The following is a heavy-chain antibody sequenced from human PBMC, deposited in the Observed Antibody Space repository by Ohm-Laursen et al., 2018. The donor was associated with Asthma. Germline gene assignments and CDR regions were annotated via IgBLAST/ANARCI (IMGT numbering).Heavy chain of an antibody. Sequence: SLRLSCAASGFTFSNAWMSWVRQAPGKGLEWVGRIKSKTDGGTTDYAAPVKGRFTISRDDSKNTLYLQMNSLKTEDTAVYYCTTGVLQYDYIWGSYRYTSPDFDYWGQGTLVTVSS. CDR2: IKSKTDGGTT. CDR3: TTGVLQYDYIWGSYRYTSPDFDY. J-gene: IGHJ4*02. CDR1: GFTFSNAW. D-gene: IGHD3-16*02. V-gene: IGHV3-15*01.